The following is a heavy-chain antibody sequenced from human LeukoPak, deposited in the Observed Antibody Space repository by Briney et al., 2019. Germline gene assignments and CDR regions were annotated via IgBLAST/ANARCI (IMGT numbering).Heavy chain of an antibody. J-gene: IGHJ4*02. CDR3: ARVNSSGWYTLYYFDY. D-gene: IGHD6-19*01. CDR1: GGSFSGYF. CDR2: INHSGST. Sequence: SETLSLTCAVHGGSFSGYFWSWIRRPPGKGLEWIGEINHSGSTNYNPSLKSRVTISIDTSKNQFYLKLSSVTAADTAVYYCARVNSSGWYTLYYFDYWGQGTLVTVSS. V-gene: IGHV4-34*01.